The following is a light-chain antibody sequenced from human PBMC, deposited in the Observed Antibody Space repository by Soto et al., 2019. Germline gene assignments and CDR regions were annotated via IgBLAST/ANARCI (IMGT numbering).Light chain of an antibody. J-gene: IGKJ2*01. V-gene: IGKV3-20*01. CDR1: QSVTSRY. CDR3: QQYSTLPHT. Sequence: ENVLTQSPGTLSLSPGEGDTLSCRATQSVTSRYFAWYQQKPGQAPRLLIYGISSRATDIPDRFSGSGSGTDYTLTISRLEPEDFGVYYCQQYSTLPHTFGQGTKLEVK. CDR2: GIS.